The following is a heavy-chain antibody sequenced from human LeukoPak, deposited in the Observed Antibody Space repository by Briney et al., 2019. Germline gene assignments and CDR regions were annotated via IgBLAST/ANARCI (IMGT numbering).Heavy chain of an antibody. CDR2: IYHSGST. V-gene: IGHV4-38-2*02. CDR1: GYSISNGYY. CDR3: ARENYYDSSGYHYYFDY. Sequence: PSETLSLTCTVSGYSISNGYYWGWIRQPPGKGLEWIGSIYHSGSTYYNPSLKSRVTISVDTSKNQFSLKLSSVTAADTAVYYCARENYYDSSGYHYYFDYWGQGTLVTVSS. J-gene: IGHJ4*02. D-gene: IGHD3-22*01.